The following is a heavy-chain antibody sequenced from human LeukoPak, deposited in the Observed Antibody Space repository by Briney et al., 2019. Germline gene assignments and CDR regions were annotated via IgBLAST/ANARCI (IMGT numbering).Heavy chain of an antibody. CDR3: AREARYSYGSFDY. Sequence: GGSLRLSCAASGFTVSSNYMSWVRQAPGKGLEWVSVIYSGGTTYYAASVRGRFTISRDNSKNTLYLQMNSLRAEDTAVYYCAREARYSYGSFDYWGQGTLVTVSS. CDR1: GFTVSSNY. D-gene: IGHD5-18*01. CDR2: IYSGGTT. J-gene: IGHJ4*02. V-gene: IGHV3-53*01.